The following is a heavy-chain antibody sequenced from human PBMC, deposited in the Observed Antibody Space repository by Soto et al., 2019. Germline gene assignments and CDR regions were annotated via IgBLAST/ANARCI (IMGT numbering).Heavy chain of an antibody. V-gene: IGHV1-8*01. CDR2: MNPNSGDT. J-gene: IGHJ4*02. CDR3: ARGELLWFGELLR. Sequence: QVQLVQSGAEVKKPGASVKVSCKASGYTFTSYEINWVRQATGQGLEWMGWMNPNSGDTGYEQKFQGRVTMTRNTSISTAYMEVSSLRSEDTAVYYCARGELLWFGELLRWGQGTLVTVSS. CDR1: GYTFTSYE. D-gene: IGHD3-10*01.